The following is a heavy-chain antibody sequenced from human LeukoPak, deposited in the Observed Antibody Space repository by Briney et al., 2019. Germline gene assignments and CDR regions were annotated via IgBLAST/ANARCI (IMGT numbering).Heavy chain of an antibody. D-gene: IGHD1-26*01. V-gene: IGHV1-8*01. CDR1: GYTFTSYD. Sequence: ASVKVSCKASGYTFTSYDINWVRQVTGQGLEWMGWMNPNSGNTGYAQKFQGRVTMTRNTSISTAYMELSSLRSEDTAVYYCARGLLSIVGAHTGWGQGTLVTVSS. CDR3: ARGLLSIVGAHTG. J-gene: IGHJ4*02. CDR2: MNPNSGNT.